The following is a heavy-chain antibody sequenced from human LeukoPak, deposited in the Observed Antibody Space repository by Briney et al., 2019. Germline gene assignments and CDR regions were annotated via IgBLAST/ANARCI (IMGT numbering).Heavy chain of an antibody. D-gene: IGHD5-12*01. Sequence: ASVKASCKASGYTFTSYYMHWVRQAPGQGLEWMGIINPSGGSTSYAQKFQGRVTMTRDTSTSTVYMELSSLRSEDTAGYYCARDQDVGHDIVATRNDDWGQGTLVTVSS. CDR2: INPSGGST. CDR1: GYTFTSYY. CDR3: ARDQDVGHDIVATRNDD. V-gene: IGHV1-46*01. J-gene: IGHJ4*02.